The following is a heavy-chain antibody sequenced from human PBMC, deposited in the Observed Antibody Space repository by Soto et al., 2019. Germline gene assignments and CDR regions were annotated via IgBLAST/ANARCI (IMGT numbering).Heavy chain of an antibody. Sequence: QVQLVESGGGVVQPGRSLRLSCAASGFTFSSYGMHWVRQAPGKGLEWVAVIWYDGSNKYYADSVKGRFTISRDNSKNTLYLQMNSLRAEDTAVYYCARDGRRFLRKDGLDIWGQGTMVTVSS. V-gene: IGHV3-33*01. CDR2: IWYDGSNK. J-gene: IGHJ3*02. CDR3: ARDGRRFLRKDGLDI. CDR1: GFTFSSYG. D-gene: IGHD4-17*01.